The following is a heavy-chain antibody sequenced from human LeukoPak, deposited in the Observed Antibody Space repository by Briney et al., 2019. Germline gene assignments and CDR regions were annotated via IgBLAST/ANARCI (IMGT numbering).Heavy chain of an antibody. CDR3: ARPYYYDSRIDP. V-gene: IGHV4-30-4*01. CDR2: MYYSGST. Sequence: PSETLTLTCTVSGGSISSGDYYWSWIRQPPGKGLEWIAYMYYSGSTYYNPSLKSRVTMSADTSKNQLSLKLSSVTAADTAVYYCARPYYYDSRIDPWGQGILVTVSS. J-gene: IGHJ5*02. D-gene: IGHD3-22*01. CDR1: GGSISSGDYY.